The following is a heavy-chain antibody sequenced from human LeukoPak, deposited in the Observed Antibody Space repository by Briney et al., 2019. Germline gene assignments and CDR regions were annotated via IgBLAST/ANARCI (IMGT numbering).Heavy chain of an antibody. CDR3: ARAPASYYYDSSGYYYFDY. J-gene: IGHJ4*02. CDR2: ITGDDGII. Sequence: AGGSLRLSCAASGFSFDDYVMHWVRQAPGKGLEWVSLITGDDGIIVYADSVKGRFTISRDNSKNTLYLQMNSLRAEDTAVYYCARAPASYYYDSSGYYYFDYWGQGTLVTVSS. D-gene: IGHD3-22*01. V-gene: IGHV3-43*02. CDR1: GFSFDDYV.